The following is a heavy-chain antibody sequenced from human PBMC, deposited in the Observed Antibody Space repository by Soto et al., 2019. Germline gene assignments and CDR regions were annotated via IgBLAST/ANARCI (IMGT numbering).Heavy chain of an antibody. D-gene: IGHD3-10*01. J-gene: IGHJ4*02. CDR1: GFTFSNYA. Sequence: EVQLLESGGGLVQPGGSLRLSCVASGFTFSNYAMSWVRQAPAKAPEWVSSINIVGGATNYADSVRGRFAMSRDDSTNTVFLQMNSLRADDTAMYYCAKRGVDTFGLSYWGQGTLVTVSS. V-gene: IGHV3-23*01. CDR3: AKRGVDTFGLSY. CDR2: INIVGGAT.